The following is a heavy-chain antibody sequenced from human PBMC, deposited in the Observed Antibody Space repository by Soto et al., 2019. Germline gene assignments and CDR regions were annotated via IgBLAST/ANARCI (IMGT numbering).Heavy chain of an antibody. CDR1: GFTFSSYG. Sequence: QVQLVESGGGVVQPGRSLRLSCAASGFTFSSYGMHWVRQAPGKGLEWVAVIWYDGSNKYYADSVKGRFTISRDNSKNTLYLQMNSLRSEDTAVYYCARLASRIQLWPWDYSGQGTLVTVSS. V-gene: IGHV3-33*01. D-gene: IGHD5-18*01. J-gene: IGHJ4*02. CDR2: IWYDGSNK. CDR3: ARLASRIQLWPWDY.